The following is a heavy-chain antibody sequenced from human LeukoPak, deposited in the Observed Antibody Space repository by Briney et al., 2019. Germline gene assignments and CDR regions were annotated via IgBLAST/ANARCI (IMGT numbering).Heavy chain of an antibody. Sequence: GESLKISCKGSGYNFTSYWIGWVRQMTGKGLEWMGIIYPGDSDTRYSPSFQGQVTISADKSISTAYLQWSSLKASDTAMYYCARRYYYDSSGYSYMDVWGKGTTVTVSS. D-gene: IGHD3-22*01. V-gene: IGHV5-51*01. J-gene: IGHJ6*03. CDR1: GYNFTSYW. CDR2: IYPGDSDT. CDR3: ARRYYYDSSGYSYMDV.